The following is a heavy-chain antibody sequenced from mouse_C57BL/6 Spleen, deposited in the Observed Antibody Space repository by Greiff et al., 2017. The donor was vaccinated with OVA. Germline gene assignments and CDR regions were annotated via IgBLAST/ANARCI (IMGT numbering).Heavy chain of an antibody. J-gene: IGHJ3*01. Sequence: QVQLQQPGAELVMPGASVKLSCKASGYTFTSYWMHWVKQRPGQGLEWIGEIDPSDSYTNYNQKFKGKSTLTVDKSSSTAYMQLSSLTSEDSAVYYCARPYYYGSSREFAYWGQGTLVTVSA. CDR2: IDPSDSYT. D-gene: IGHD1-1*01. CDR3: ARPYYYGSSREFAY. CDR1: GYTFTSYW. V-gene: IGHV1-69*01.